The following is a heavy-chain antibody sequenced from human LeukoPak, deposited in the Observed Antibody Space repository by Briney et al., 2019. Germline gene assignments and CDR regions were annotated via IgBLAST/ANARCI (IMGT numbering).Heavy chain of an antibody. CDR2: ISSSGSTI. V-gene: IGHV3-48*04. CDR3: ARGSIAAAGVNDY. Sequence: TGGSLRLSCAASGFTFSSYRMNWVRQAPGKGLEWVSYISSSGSTIYYADSVKGRFTISRDNAKNSLYLQMNSLRAEDTAVYYCARGSIAAAGVNDYWGQGTLVTVSS. D-gene: IGHD6-13*01. J-gene: IGHJ4*02. CDR1: GFTFSSYR.